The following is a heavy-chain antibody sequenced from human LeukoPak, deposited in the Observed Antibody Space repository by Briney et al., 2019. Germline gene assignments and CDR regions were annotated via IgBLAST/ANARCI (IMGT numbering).Heavy chain of an antibody. CDR2: IYYSGST. V-gene: IGHV4-59*01. D-gene: IGHD4/OR15-4a*01. Sequence: SETLSLTCTVSGGSISSYYWSWIRQPPGKGLEWIGYIYYSGSTNYNPSLKSRVTISVDTSKNQFSLKLSSVTAADTAVYYCARHDPPEYGGNGGFDYWGQGTLVTVSS. CDR1: GGSISSYY. CDR3: ARHDPPEYGGNGGFDY. J-gene: IGHJ4*02.